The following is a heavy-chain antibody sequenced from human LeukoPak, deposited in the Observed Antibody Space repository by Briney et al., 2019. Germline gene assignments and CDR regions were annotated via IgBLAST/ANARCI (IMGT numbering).Heavy chain of an antibody. V-gene: IGHV3-53*01. J-gene: IGHJ4*02. CDR3: ATGNYNRPFDY. CDR2: IYSGGST. D-gene: IGHD1-7*01. Sequence: PGGSLRLSCAASGFTVSSNYMSWVRQAPGKGLEWVSVIYSGGSTYYADSVKGRFTISRDNTKNTLYLQLNSLRAEDTAAYYCATGNYNRPFDYWGQGTLVTVSS. CDR1: GFTVSSNY.